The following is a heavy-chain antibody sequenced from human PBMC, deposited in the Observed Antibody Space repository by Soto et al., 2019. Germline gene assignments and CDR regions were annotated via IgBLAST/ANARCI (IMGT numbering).Heavy chain of an antibody. CDR2: IIPTGST. J-gene: IGHJ6*02. V-gene: IGHV4-39*02. CDR1: GVSISSTSYN. CDR3: ARGGITMAWNYYYYGMDV. Sequence: PSETLSLTCNVSGVSISSTSYNWGWIRQPPGKGLEWVGEIIPTGSTTYNPSLKSRLSFSLDTSNNHFSLNLSSVSVADTAVYYCARGGITMAWNYYYYGMDVWGQGTTVTVSS. D-gene: IGHD3-10*01.